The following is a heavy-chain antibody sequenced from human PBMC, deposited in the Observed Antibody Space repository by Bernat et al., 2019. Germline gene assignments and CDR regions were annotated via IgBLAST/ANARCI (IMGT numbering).Heavy chain of an antibody. Sequence: QLQLQESGPGLVKPSETLSLTCTVSGGSISTSSYYWGWIRQPPGKGLEWIGSIYSSWRTYDNPSLKSRVTISVDTSKNQFSLKLSFVTAADTAVYYCARLLYDRGGDYYFDNWGQGTLVTVSS. CDR2: IYSSWRT. J-gene: IGHJ4*02. CDR3: ARLLYDRGGDYYFDN. CDR1: GGSISTSSYY. V-gene: IGHV4-39*01. D-gene: IGHD3-22*01.